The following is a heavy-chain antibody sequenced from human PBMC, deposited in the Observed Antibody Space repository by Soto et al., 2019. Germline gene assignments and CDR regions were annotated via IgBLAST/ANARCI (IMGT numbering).Heavy chain of an antibody. CDR2: INPSDSYT. V-gene: IGHV5-10-1*01. CDR3: ARLGYCTGTSCYTFDS. Sequence: RKISCQGSGYSFTSYWIGWVRQRPGKGLEWMGRINPSDSYTTYSPSFQGHVTISTDKSFSTAYLQWSGLKASDIAMYYCARLGYCTGTSCYTFDSWGQGTLVTVSS. D-gene: IGHD2-2*02. CDR1: GYSFTSYW. J-gene: IGHJ4*02.